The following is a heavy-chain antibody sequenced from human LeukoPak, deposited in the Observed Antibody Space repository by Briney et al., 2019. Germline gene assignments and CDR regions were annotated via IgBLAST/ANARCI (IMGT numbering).Heavy chain of an antibody. CDR2: IYPGDSDT. V-gene: IGHV5-51*01. CDR3: ARHDSVGWFDP. J-gene: IGHJ5*02. CDR1: GYSFASYW. D-gene: IGHD2-2*01. Sequence: GESLKISCNGYGYSFASYWIGCVRQMRGKGLEWMGIIYPGDSDTRYSPSFQGQVTISADKSISTAYLQWDSLKASDTAMYYCARHDSVGWFDPWGQGTLVTVSS.